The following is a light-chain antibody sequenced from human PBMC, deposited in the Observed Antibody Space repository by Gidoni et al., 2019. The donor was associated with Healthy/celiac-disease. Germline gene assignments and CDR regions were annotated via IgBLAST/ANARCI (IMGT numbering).Light chain of an antibody. CDR2: WAS. CDR3: QQYYSTPPT. CDR1: QSVLYSSNNKNY. J-gene: IGKJ3*01. V-gene: IGKV4-1*01. Sequence: DIVMTQSPDSLAGSLGERATINCKSSQSVLYSSNNKNYLAGYQQKPGQPPKLLIYWASTRESGVPDRFSGSGSGTDFTLTISSLQAEDVAVYYCQQYYSTPPTFGPGTKVDIK.